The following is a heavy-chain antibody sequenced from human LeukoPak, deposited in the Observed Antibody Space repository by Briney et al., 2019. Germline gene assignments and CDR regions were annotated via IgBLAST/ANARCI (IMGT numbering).Heavy chain of an antibody. Sequence: GASVKVCCKASGYDFTRYYMHWLRQAPGQGLEWMAIISPSSGSTSFAQKFQGRLSMTRDTSTSTVYMELRSLRSEDTAVYYCARGSSTAVVILDPYYFDSWGQGTLVTVSS. CDR3: ARGSSTAVVILDPYYFDS. J-gene: IGHJ4*02. D-gene: IGHD3-22*01. CDR2: ISPSSGST. V-gene: IGHV1-46*01. CDR1: GYDFTRYY.